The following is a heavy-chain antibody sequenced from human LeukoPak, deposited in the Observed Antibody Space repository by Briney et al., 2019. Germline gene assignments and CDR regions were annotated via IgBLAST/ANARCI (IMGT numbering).Heavy chain of an antibody. D-gene: IGHD3-22*01. CDR2: IYYSGST. Sequence: SQTLSLTCTVSGGSISSGDYYWSWIRQPPGKGLEWIGYIYYSGSTYYNPSLKSRVTISVDTSKNQFSLKLSSVTAADTAVYYXARTSFITMIVVAWDAFXXWGQXXMVT. CDR1: GGSISSGDYY. CDR3: ARTSFITMIVVAWDAFXX. V-gene: IGHV4-30-4*08. J-gene: IGHJ3*01.